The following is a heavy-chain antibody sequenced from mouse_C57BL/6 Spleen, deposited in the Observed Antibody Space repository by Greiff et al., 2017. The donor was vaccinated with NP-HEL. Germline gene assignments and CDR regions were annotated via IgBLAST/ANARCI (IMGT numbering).Heavy chain of an antibody. CDR3: ARDPVAPYWYFDV. CDR1: GFTFSSYA. J-gene: IGHJ1*03. Sequence: EVHLVESGGGLVKPGGSLKLSCAASGFTFSSYAMSWVRQTPEKRLEWVATISDGGSYTYYPDNVKGRFTISRDNAKNNLYLQMSHLKSEDTAMYYCARDPVAPYWYFDVWGTGTTVTVSS. CDR2: ISDGGSYT. V-gene: IGHV5-4*01. D-gene: IGHD1-1*01.